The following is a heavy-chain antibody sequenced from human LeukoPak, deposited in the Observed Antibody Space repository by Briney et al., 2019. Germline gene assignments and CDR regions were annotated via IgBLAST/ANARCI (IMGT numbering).Heavy chain of an antibody. J-gene: IGHJ4*02. V-gene: IGHV3-11*01. Sequence: TGGSLRLSCAASGFTFSDYYMSWIRQAPGKGLEWVSYISSSGSTIYYADSVKGRFTISRDNAKNSLYLQMNSLRAEDTAVYYCVRHIHPELHYYDSSGYYYWGQGTLVTVSS. CDR2: ISSSGSTI. CDR3: VRHIHPELHYYDSSGYYY. D-gene: IGHD3-22*01. CDR1: GFTFSDYY.